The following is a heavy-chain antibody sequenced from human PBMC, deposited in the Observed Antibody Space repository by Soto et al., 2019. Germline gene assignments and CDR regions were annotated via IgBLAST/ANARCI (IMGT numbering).Heavy chain of an antibody. CDR2: ISGSGGNT. V-gene: IGHV3-23*01. D-gene: IGHD2-15*01. Sequence: PGGSLRLSCAASGFTFSTYAVSWVRQAPGKGLEWVSTISGSGGNTYYADSVKGRFTISRDNSKNTLSLQMNSLRAEDTAVYYCAKGRCSGDLCSYYFDYWGQGTLVTVSS. CDR1: GFTFSTYA. J-gene: IGHJ4*02. CDR3: AKGRCSGDLCSYYFDY.